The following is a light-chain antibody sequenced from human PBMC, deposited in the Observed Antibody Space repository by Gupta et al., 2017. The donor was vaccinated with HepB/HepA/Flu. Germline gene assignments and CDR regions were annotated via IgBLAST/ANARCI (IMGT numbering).Light chain of an antibody. J-gene: IGKJ1*01. V-gene: IGKV1-9*01. CDR3: QQFNTHPWT. Sequence: DLQFTPSPSFLSASVGDRVTITSRASQGMSTSLAWDQQKPGKAPELLIYGAFKVGKGVPSRFSGSGSGTDFTLTISSLQPEDFAKYYCQQFNTHPWTFGQGTKVEIK. CDR1: QGMSTS. CDR2: GAF.